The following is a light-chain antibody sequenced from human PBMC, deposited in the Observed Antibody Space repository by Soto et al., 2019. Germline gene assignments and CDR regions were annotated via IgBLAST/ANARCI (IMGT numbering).Light chain of an antibody. CDR1: SGHSSYI. Sequence: QSVLTQSSSASASLGPSVKLTCTLSSGHSSYIIAWHQQQPGKAPRYLMKLEGSGSYNKGSGVPDRFSGSSSGADRYLTISNLLFEDEADYYCETWDSNSWVFGGGTKVTVL. CDR2: LEGSGSY. V-gene: IGLV4-60*02. CDR3: ETWDSNSWV. J-gene: IGLJ3*02.